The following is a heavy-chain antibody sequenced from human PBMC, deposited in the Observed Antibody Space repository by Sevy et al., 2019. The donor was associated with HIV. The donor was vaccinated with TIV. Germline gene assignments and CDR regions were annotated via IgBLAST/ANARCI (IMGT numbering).Heavy chain of an antibody. Sequence: GESLKISCAASGFTFSSYSMNWVRQAPGKGLEWVSSISSSSSYIYYADSVKGRFTISRDNAKNSLYLQMNSLRAEDTAVYYCAREGLAGREGVDYWGQGTLVTVSS. V-gene: IGHV3-21*01. CDR2: ISSSSSYI. CDR3: AREGLAGREGVDY. J-gene: IGHJ4*01. D-gene: IGHD6-13*01. CDR1: GFTFSSYS.